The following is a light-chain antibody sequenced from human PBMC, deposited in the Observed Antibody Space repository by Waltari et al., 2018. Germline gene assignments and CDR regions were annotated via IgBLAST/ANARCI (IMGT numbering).Light chain of an antibody. Sequence: DIQKTQSPSSVSASVGDRVTITCRASQDINSWVALYQQKPGKAPKFLIYGASSFQSGDPSRFSGSGSGTEFTLTISSLQPEDFATYYCQQANSFPLTFGGGTKVEIK. CDR1: QDINSW. CDR2: GAS. V-gene: IGKV1-12*01. J-gene: IGKJ4*01. CDR3: QQANSFPLT.